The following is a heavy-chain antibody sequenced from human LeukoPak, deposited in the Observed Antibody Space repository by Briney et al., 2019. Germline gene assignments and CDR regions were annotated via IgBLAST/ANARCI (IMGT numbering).Heavy chain of an antibody. CDR1: GYTLTELS. CDR3: ATDRAITSGSTLGLRY. CDR2: FDPEDGET. J-gene: IGHJ4*02. Sequence: ASVKVSCKVSGYTLTELSMHWVRQAPGKGLEWRGGFDPEDGETIYAQKFQGRVTMTEDTSTDTAYMELSSLRSEDTAVYYCATDRAITSGSTLGLRYWGQGTLVPVSS. V-gene: IGHV1-24*01. D-gene: IGHD3-10*01.